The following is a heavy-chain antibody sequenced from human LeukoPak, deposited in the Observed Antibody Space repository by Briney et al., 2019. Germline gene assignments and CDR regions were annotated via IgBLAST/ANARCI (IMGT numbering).Heavy chain of an antibody. CDR2: ISGSGGST. CDR1: GFTFSSYA. J-gene: IGHJ4*02. V-gene: IGHV3-23*01. CDR3: ANPKYSGYDGNWYYFDY. D-gene: IGHD5-12*01. Sequence: GGSLRLSCAASGFTFSSYAMSWVRQPPGKGLEWVSAISGSGGSTYYPDSVKGRFTISRDNSKNTLYLQMNSLRAEDTAVYYCANPKYSGYDGNWYYFDYWGQGTLVTVSS.